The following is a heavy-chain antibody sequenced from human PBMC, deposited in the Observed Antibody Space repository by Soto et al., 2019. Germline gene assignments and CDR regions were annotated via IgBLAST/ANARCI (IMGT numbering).Heavy chain of an antibody. CDR1: GFTFSSYA. Sequence: GGSLRLSCGASGFTFSSYAMSWVRQAPGKGLEWVSGISSSGGSTYYADSVKGRFTISRDNSKNTLSLQMYSLRAEDTAIYYCARDLVPTAVSGAFDYWGQGTLVTVSS. D-gene: IGHD2-2*01. V-gene: IGHV3-23*01. CDR3: ARDLVPTAVSGAFDY. CDR2: ISSSGGST. J-gene: IGHJ4*02.